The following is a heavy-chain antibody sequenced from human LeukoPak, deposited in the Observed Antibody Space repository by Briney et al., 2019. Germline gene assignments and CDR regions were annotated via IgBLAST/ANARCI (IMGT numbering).Heavy chain of an antibody. CDR3: ARDSDSSGMFDY. Sequence: GGSLRLSCAASGFTVGSNYMSWVRQAPGKGLEWVSVIYSGGSTYYADSVKGRFTISRDNSKNTLYLQMNSLRAEDTAVYYCARDSDSSGMFDYWGQGTLVTVSS. CDR2: IYSGGST. D-gene: IGHD3-10*01. V-gene: IGHV3-53*01. J-gene: IGHJ4*02. CDR1: GFTVGSNY.